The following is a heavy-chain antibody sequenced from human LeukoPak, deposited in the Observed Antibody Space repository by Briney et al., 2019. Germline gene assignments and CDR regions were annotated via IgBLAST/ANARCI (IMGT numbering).Heavy chain of an antibody. D-gene: IGHD3-10*01. Sequence: GGSLRLSCAASGFTFDDYAMYWVRQAPGKGLEWVSCISWNSGSIGYADSVKGRFTISRDNAKNSLYLQMNSLRAEDTVLYYCAKDIARSYGTQHFDYWGQGTLVTVSS. V-gene: IGHV3-9*01. CDR2: ISWNSGSI. J-gene: IGHJ4*02. CDR3: AKDIARSYGTQHFDY. CDR1: GFTFDDYA.